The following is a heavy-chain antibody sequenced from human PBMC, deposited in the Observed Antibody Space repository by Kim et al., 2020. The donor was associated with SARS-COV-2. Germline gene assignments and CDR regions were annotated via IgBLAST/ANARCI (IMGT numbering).Heavy chain of an antibody. D-gene: IGHD1-7*01. J-gene: IGHJ3*01. CDR3: LADHAHGTVLGFFV. V-gene: IGHV3-33*03. CDR1: GFTFSNYR. Sequence: GGSLRLSCAASGFTFSNYRMHWVRQAPGKGLEWVAVIYNDGSEKYAAYSESGRFTSSSDYTNTALHLLKNRLRDDDTVVYYSLADHAHGTVLGFFVW. CDR2: IYNDGSEK.